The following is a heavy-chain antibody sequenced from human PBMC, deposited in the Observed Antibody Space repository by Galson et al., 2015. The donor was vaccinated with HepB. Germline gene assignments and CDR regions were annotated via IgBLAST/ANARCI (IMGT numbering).Heavy chain of an antibody. V-gene: IGHV4-59*01. CDR2: IYYSGST. CDR3: ARVDSGSYVPHAYAFDI. D-gene: IGHD1-26*01. Sequence: LSLTCTVSGGSISSYYWSWIRQPPGKGLEWIGYIYYSGSTNYNPSLKSRVTISVDTSKNQFSLKLSSVTAADTAVYYCARVDSGSYVPHAYAFDIWGQGTMVTVSS. J-gene: IGHJ3*02. CDR1: GGSISSYY.